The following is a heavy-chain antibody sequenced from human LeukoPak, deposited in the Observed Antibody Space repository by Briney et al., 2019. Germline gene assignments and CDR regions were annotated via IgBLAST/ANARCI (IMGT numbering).Heavy chain of an antibody. V-gene: IGHV3-49*03. Sequence: GGSLRLSCTASGFTFGDYAMSWFRQAPGKGLEWAGFIRSKAYGGTTEYAASVKGRFTISRDDSKSIAYLQMNSLKTEDTAVYYCTRGYSSSWYRYFDYWGQGTLVTVSS. CDR2: IRSKAYGGTT. D-gene: IGHD6-13*01. J-gene: IGHJ4*02. CDR3: TRGYSSSWYRYFDY. CDR1: GFTFGDYA.